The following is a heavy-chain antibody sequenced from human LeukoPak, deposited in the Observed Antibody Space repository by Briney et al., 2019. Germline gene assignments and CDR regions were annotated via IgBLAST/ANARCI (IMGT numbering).Heavy chain of an antibody. CDR2: IWYDGSNK. V-gene: IGHV3-33*01. CDR1: GFTFSSYG. Sequence: PGGSLRLSCAASGFTFSSYGMHWVRQAPGKGLEWVAVIWYDGSNKYYADSVKGRFTISRDNSKNTLYLQMNSLRAEDTAVYYCARDRGECITMVRGVCDAFDIWGQGTMVTVSS. CDR3: ARDRGECITMVRGVCDAFDI. J-gene: IGHJ3*02. D-gene: IGHD3-10*01.